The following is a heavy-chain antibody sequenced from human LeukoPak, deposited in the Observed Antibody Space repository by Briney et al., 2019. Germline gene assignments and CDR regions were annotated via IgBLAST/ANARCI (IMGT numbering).Heavy chain of an antibody. CDR1: GGSISSGSYY. J-gene: IGHJ1*01. CDR2: IYTSGST. D-gene: IGHD4-23*01. CDR3: VRDYGGNSFYFQH. V-gene: IGHV4-61*02. Sequence: SQTLSLTCTVSGGSISSGSYYWSWIRQPAGKGLEWIGRIYTSGSTNYNPSLKSRVTISVDTSKNQFSLKLSSVTAADTAVYYCVRDYGGNSFYFQHWGQGTLVTVSS.